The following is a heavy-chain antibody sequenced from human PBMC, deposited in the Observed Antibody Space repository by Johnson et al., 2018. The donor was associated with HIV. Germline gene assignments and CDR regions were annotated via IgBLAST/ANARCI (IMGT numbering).Heavy chain of an antibody. J-gene: IGHJ3*01. CDR3: ARDGKYSSIGPDAFDV. Sequence: VQLVESGGGLVQPGGSLKLSCAASGFTFSSYWMSWVRQAPGKGLEWVANIKQDGSEKYCVDSVKGRFTISRDHSENTLYLQMNSLRPEDTAVYFCARDGKYSSIGPDAFDVWGQGTMVAVSS. D-gene: IGHD6-13*01. CDR1: GFTFSSYW. V-gene: IGHV3-7*01. CDR2: IKQDGSEK.